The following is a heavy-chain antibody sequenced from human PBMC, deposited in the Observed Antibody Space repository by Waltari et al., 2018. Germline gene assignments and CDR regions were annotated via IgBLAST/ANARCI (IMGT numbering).Heavy chain of an antibody. Sequence: VQLVQSGAEVKKPGATVKISCKASGYSFTSYDITWVRQATGQGLEWMGWMNPNSGNTGYAQKFQGRVTITRNTSISTAYMELSSLRSEDTAVYYCARGRTYSSGRWDYWGQGTLVTVSS. CDR3: ARGRTYSSGRWDY. D-gene: IGHD6-19*01. J-gene: IGHJ4*02. CDR2: MNPNSGNT. V-gene: IGHV1-8*03. CDR1: GYSFTSYD.